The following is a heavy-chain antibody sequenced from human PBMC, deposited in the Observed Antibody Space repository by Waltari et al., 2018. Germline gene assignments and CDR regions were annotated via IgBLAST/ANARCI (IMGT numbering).Heavy chain of an antibody. D-gene: IGHD5-12*01. CDR2: ISSSGSTI. V-gene: IGHV3-48*03. J-gene: IGHJ4*02. CDR3: ARVQRWLQFFDY. Sequence: EVQLVESGGGLVQPGGSLRLSCAASGFTFSSYEMNWVRQAPGKGLEWVSYISSSGSTIYYADSVKGRFTISRDNAKNSLYLQMNSLRAEDTAVYYCARVQRWLQFFDYWGQGTLITVSS. CDR1: GFTFSSYE.